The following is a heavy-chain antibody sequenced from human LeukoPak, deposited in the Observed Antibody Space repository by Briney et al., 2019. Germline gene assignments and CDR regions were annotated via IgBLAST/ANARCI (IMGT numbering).Heavy chain of an antibody. CDR2: INSDGSIT. CDR3: ARAYDRSGYYNSYYGMDV. V-gene: IGHV3-74*01. D-gene: IGHD3-22*01. CDR1: GFTFTTYW. J-gene: IGHJ6*02. Sequence: GGSLRLSCAASGFTFTTYWMHWIRQAPGKGLVWVSHINSDGSITIYADSVKGRFTISRDNAKHRLYLQMNSLRPEDTAVYFCARAYDRSGYYNSYYGMDVWGQGTTVIVSS.